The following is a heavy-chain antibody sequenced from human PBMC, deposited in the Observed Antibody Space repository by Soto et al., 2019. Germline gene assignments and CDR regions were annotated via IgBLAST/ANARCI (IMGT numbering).Heavy chain of an antibody. V-gene: IGHV4-59*08. CDR1: GGAIRSYY. Sequence: PSESLSLSCTVCGGAIRSYYWSWIRQHPGQGLECIGYIYNSGNTNYNPSLKSRVSISVDTSKNQFSLKLSSVTAAEKAGYYRTRHSARGSDDAFDIWAQGTMVPVSS. CDR2: IYNSGNT. CDR3: TRHSARGSDDAFDI. J-gene: IGHJ3*02.